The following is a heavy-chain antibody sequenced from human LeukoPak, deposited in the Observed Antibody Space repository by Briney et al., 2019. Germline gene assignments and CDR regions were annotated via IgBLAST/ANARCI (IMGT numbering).Heavy chain of an antibody. Sequence: ASVKVSCKASGYTFTGYYMHWVRQAPGQGLEWMGWIIPKNGDTNYAQKFRDRVTMTRDTSISTGYMEINSLTSDDTAVYYCARGVLLQGRGAFDIWGQGAMVTVSS. V-gene: IGHV1-2*02. J-gene: IGHJ3*02. D-gene: IGHD3-10*01. CDR3: ARGVLLQGRGAFDI. CDR1: GYTFTGYY. CDR2: IIPKNGDT.